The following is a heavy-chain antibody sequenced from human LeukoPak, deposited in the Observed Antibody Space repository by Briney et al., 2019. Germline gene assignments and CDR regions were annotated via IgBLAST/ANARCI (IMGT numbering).Heavy chain of an antibody. CDR1: GFTFSRYA. CDR2: ISGSGGST. V-gene: IGHV3-23*01. Sequence: GGSLRLSCAASGFTFSRYAMSWVRQAPGKGLEWVAAISGSGGSTYYADSVKGRFTISRDNSKNTLYLQMNSLRAEDTAVYYCAISSGNEPERVWGQGTLVTVSS. D-gene: IGHD1-26*01. CDR3: AISSGNEPERV. J-gene: IGHJ4*02.